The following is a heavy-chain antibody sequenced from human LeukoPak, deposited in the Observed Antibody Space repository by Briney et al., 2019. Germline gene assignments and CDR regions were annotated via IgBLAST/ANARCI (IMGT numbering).Heavy chain of an antibody. CDR1: GGTFSSYA. D-gene: IGHD5-12*01. Sequence: ASVKVSCKASGGTFSSYAISWVRQAPGQGLEWMGRIIPIFGTANYAQKFQGRVTITTDESTSAAYMELSSLRSEDTAVYYCARDLHGGYVANYFDYWGQGTLVTVSS. CDR2: IIPIFGTA. CDR3: ARDLHGGYVANYFDY. J-gene: IGHJ4*02. V-gene: IGHV1-69*05.